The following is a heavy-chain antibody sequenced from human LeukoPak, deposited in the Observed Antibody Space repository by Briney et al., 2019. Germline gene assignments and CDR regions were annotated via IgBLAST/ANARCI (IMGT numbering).Heavy chain of an antibody. J-gene: IGHJ6*03. D-gene: IGHD2-2*01. CDR3: ARVSVPAAIVTYYYYYYYMDV. V-gene: IGHV1-18*01. CDR1: GYTFTRYG. CDR2: ISTYNGNT. Sequence: ASVKVSCKASGYTFTRYGISWVRQAPGQGLEWMGWISTYNGNTNYAHKLQGRVTMTTDTSTSTAYMELRSLRSDDTAVYYCARVSVPAAIVTYYYYYYYMDVWGKGTTVTISS.